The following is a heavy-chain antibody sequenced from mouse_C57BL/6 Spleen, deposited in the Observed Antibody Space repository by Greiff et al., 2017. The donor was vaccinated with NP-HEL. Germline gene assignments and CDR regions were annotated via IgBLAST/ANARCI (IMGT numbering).Heavy chain of an antibody. J-gene: IGHJ2*01. V-gene: IGHV10-1*01. Sequence: EVQLVESGGGLVQPKGSLKLSCAASGFSFNTYAMNWVRQAPGKGLEWVARIRSKSNNYATYYADSVKDRFTISRDDSESMLYLQMNNLKTEDTAMYYCVRSDYDEEYYFDYWGQGTTLTVSS. CDR3: VRSDYDEEYYFDY. CDR1: GFSFNTYA. CDR2: IRSKSNNYAT. D-gene: IGHD2-4*01.